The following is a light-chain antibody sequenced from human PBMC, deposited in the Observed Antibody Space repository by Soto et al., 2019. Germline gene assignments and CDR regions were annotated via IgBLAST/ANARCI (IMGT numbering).Light chain of an antibody. CDR1: QSVSSTY. V-gene: IGKV3D-20*01. CDR3: QQYGTSPFT. J-gene: IGKJ4*01. Sequence: EVVLTQSPATLSLSPGGRATLSCGASQSVSSTYIAWYQQRPGLAPRLLIYDASNRAAGIPARFSGSGSGTDFTLTISSLEPEDFAIYYCQQYGTSPFTFGGGTKVDIK. CDR2: DAS.